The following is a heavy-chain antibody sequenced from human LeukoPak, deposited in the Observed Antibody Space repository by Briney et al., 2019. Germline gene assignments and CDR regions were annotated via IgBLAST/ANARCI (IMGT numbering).Heavy chain of an antibody. CDR2: IYYGGST. CDR3: ARDVDGFGRAFDI. V-gene: IGHV4-59*01. D-gene: IGHD3-10*01. Sequence: SETLSLTCTVSGGSISSYYWSWIRQPPGKGLEWIGYIYYGGSTNYNPSLKSRVTISVDTSKNQFSLKLSSVTAADTAVYYCARDVDGFGRAFDIWGQGTMVTVSS. CDR1: GGSISSYY. J-gene: IGHJ3*02.